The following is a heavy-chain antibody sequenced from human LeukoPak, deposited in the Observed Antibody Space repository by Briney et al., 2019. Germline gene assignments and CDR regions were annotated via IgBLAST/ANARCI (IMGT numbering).Heavy chain of an antibody. J-gene: IGHJ3*02. D-gene: IGHD1-26*01. Sequence: GGSLRLSCAASGFTFSSYDMHWVRQVIGKGLEWVSAIGTADDTYYLGSVKGRFTISRENAKNSLYLQMNSLRAGDTAVYYCAKGAAPGRDVFDIWAKGQWSPSLQ. CDR2: IGTADDT. V-gene: IGHV3-13*01. CDR3: AKGAAPGRDVFDI. CDR1: GFTFSSYD.